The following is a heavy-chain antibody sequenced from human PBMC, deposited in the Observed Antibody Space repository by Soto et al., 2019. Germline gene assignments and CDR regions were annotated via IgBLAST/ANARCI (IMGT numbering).Heavy chain of an antibody. J-gene: IGHJ4*02. D-gene: IGHD6-13*01. Sequence: VSGPTLVNPTETLTLACTVSGFSLSNARMGVSWIRQPPGKALEWPAHIFSNDEKSYSTSLKSRLTISKDTSKSQVVLTMTNMDPVDTATYYCARTQGMYSSSWYYFDYWGQGTLVTVSS. V-gene: IGHV2-26*01. CDR3: ARTQGMYSSSWYYFDY. CDR1: GFSLSNARMG. CDR2: IFSNDEK.